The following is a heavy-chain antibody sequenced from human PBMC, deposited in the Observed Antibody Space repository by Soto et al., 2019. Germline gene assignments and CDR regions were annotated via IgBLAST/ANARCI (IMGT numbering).Heavy chain of an antibody. D-gene: IGHD2-15*01. CDR1: GFTFSNAW. J-gene: IGHJ4*02. Sequence: EVQLVESGGGLVKTGGSLRLSCAASGFTFSNAWMTWVRQAPGKGLEWVGRIKCKSDGETTDYAAPVKGRFTISREDSRNTLYLQMNSLRAEDTAVYYCAKWTGRYCSGGRCYLDDPFDYWGQGTLVTVSS. CDR3: AKWTGRYCSGGRCYLDDPFDY. V-gene: IGHV3-15*01. CDR2: IKCKSDGETT.